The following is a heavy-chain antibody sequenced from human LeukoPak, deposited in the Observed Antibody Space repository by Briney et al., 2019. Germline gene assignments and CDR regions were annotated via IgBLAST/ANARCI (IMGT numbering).Heavy chain of an antibody. D-gene: IGHD5-18*01. CDR3: ARENSFGAPLDY. J-gene: IGHJ4*02. CDR2: ISNDGSSK. CDR1: GFPFSNYA. Sequence: PGGSLRLSCAASGFPFSNYAMHWVRQAPGKGLEWVAVISNDGSSKYYADSVKGRFTFSRDDSKKTVYLQTNSLRGEDTAVYFCARENSFGAPLDYWGEGTLVTASS. V-gene: IGHV3-30*03.